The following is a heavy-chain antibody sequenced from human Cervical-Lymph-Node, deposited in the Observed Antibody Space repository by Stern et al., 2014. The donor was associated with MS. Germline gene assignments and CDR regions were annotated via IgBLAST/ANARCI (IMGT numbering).Heavy chain of an antibody. J-gene: IGHJ4*02. V-gene: IGHV3-74*01. CDR3: ARDQLGY. CDR1: GFFFRGYW. Sequence: VQLVESGGGLVQPGGSLRLSCAASGFFFRGYWMHWVRQAPGKGLVWVSRINSDGSITDYSDSVKGRFTISRDNARNTLYLQMNSLRDEDTAVYYCARDQLGYWGQGTLVTVSS. D-gene: IGHD3-16*01. CDR2: INSDGSIT.